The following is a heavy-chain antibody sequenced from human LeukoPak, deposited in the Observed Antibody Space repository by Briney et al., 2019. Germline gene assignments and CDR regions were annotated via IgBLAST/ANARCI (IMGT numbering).Heavy chain of an antibody. D-gene: IGHD5-24*01. CDR2: IFYSGSY. CDR1: GGSIRRNF. V-gene: IGHV4-59*01. Sequence: SETLSLTCTVSGGSIRRNFWSWIRQRPGKGLEWIGYIFYSGSYNYNPSLKSRVTVAIDTSKNEFSLRLNSVTAADPAVYYCAREDRDKYYFDSWGQGTLVTVSS. J-gene: IGHJ4*02. CDR3: AREDRDKYYFDS.